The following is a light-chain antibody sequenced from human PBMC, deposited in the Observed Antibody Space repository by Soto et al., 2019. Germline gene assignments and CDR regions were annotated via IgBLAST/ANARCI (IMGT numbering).Light chain of an antibody. Sequence: QSVLTQPASVSGSPGQSITISCTGTSXDVGSYNLVSWYQQNPGKAPKLMIYEGTKRPSGVSNRFSGSKSGNTASLTISGLQAEDEADYHCCSYAGSSTYIFGTGTKVTVL. J-gene: IGLJ1*01. CDR2: EGT. CDR3: CSYAGSSTYI. V-gene: IGLV2-23*01. CDR1: SXDVGSYNL.